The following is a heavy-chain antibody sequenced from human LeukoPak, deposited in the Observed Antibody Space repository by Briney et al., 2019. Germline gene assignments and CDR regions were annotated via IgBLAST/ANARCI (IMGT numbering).Heavy chain of an antibody. J-gene: IGHJ5*02. D-gene: IGHD3-3*01. CDR2: INHSGST. Sequence: SETLSLTCAVYGGSFSGYYWSWIRQPPGKGLEWIGEINHSGSTNYNPSLKSRVTISVDTSKNQFSLKLSSVTAADTAVYYCARDIDFWSGYYKGNSNWFDPWGQGTLVTVSS. CDR3: ARDIDFWSGYYKGNSNWFDP. CDR1: GGSFSGYY. V-gene: IGHV4-34*01.